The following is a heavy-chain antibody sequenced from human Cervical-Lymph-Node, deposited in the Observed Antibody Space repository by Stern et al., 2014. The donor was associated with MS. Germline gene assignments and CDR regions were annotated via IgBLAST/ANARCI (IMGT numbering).Heavy chain of an antibody. CDR3: ARESPPLGDGMDV. CDR2: ISSSDNTI. CDR1: GFTFSDYY. V-gene: IGHV3-11*01. Sequence: VQLVQSGGGLVKPGGSLRLSCAASGFTFSDYYMSWIRQAPGKGLEWVSSISSSDNTIYYADSVEGRFTISRDNAKNSLFLQMNSLRVEDTAVYYCARESPPLGDGMDVWGQGTTVTVSS. J-gene: IGHJ6*02.